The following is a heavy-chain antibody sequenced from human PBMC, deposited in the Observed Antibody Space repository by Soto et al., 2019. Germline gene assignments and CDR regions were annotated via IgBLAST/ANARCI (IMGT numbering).Heavy chain of an antibody. CDR1: GYTFTSYG. Sequence: ASVKVSCKASGYTFTSYGISWVRQAPGQGLEWMGWISAYNGNTNYAQKLQGRVTMTTDTSTSTAYMQLRSLRSDDTAVYYCARDAAEMATSNYFDYWGQGALVTFSS. J-gene: IGHJ4*02. V-gene: IGHV1-18*04. CDR3: ARDAAEMATSNYFDY. CDR2: ISAYNGNT.